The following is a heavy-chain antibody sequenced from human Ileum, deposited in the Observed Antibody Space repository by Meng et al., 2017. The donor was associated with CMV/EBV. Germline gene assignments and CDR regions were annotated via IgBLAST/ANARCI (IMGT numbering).Heavy chain of an antibody. Sequence: GGSLRLSCTGSDFTFSSYGMHWVRQSPGKGLEWVAFIRYDGTNNCYADSVKGRFTVSRDNSKNTLNLQMNSLKTEDTAVYYCVKDKDPWYNNGGGGDYWGQGTLVTSAS. CDR3: VKDKDPWYNNGGGGDY. CDR1: DFTFSSYG. J-gene: IGHJ4*02. D-gene: IGHD6-19*01. V-gene: IGHV3-30*02. CDR2: IRYDGTNN.